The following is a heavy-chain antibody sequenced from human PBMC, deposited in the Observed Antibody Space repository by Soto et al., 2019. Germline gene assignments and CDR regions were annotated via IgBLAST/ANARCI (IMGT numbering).Heavy chain of an antibody. J-gene: IGHJ6*02. CDR2: ISGSGGST. D-gene: IGHD3-10*01. CDR3: AQFGTARYYYGMDV. CDR1: GFTFSSYA. V-gene: IGHV3-23*01. Sequence: EVQLLESGGGLVQPGGSLRLSCAASGFTFSSYAMSWVRQAPGKGLEWVSDISGSGGSTYYADSVKGRFTISRDNSKNTLYLQMNSLRAEDTAVYYCAQFGTARYYYGMDVWGQGTTVTVSS.